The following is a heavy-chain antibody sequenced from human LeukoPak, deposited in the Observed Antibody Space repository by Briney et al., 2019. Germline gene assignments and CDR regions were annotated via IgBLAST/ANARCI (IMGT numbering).Heavy chain of an antibody. V-gene: IGHV1-46*01. CDR3: ARAGDCSSTSCEGAIDY. CDR1: GYTFTSYY. Sequence: ASVKVSCKASGYTFTSYYMHWVRQAPGQGLEWMGIINPSGGSTSYAQKFQGRVTMTRDTSTGTVYMELSSLRSEDTAVYYCARAGDCSSTSCEGAIDYWGQGTLVTVSS. J-gene: IGHJ4*02. D-gene: IGHD2-2*01. CDR2: INPSGGST.